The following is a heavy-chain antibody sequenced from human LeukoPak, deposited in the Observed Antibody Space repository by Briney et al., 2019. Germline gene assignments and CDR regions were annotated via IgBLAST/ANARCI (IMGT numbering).Heavy chain of an antibody. CDR1: GGTFSSYA. D-gene: IGHD6-6*01. CDR2: IIPIFGTA. J-gene: IGHJ4*02. CDR3: ARVSGRIAARNFDY. Sequence: SVKVSCKASGGTFSSYAISWVRQAPGQGLEWMGGIIPIFGTANYAQKFQGRVTITADESTSTAYMEPSSLRSEDTAVYYCARVSGRIAARNFDYWGQGTLVTVSS. V-gene: IGHV1-69*13.